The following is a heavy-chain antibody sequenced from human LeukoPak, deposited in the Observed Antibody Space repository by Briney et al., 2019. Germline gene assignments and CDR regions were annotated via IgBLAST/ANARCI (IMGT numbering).Heavy chain of an antibody. J-gene: IGHJ4*02. CDR2: ISAYNGNT. V-gene: IGHV1-18*04. D-gene: IGHD3-22*01. CDR3: ARGRYYDSSGYYYDL. Sequence: GASVKVSCKAFGYKLTDNWIHWVRQAPGQGLEWMGWISAYNGNTNYAQKLQGRVTMTTDTSTSTAYMELRSLRSDDTAVYYCARGRYYDSSGYYYDLWGQGTLVTVSS. CDR1: GYKLTDNW.